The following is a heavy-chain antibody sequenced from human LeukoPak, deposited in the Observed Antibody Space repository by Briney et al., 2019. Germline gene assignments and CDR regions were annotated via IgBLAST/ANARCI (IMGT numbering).Heavy chain of an antibody. D-gene: IGHD6-13*01. Sequence: PSETLSLTRTVSGGSISSYYWSWIRQPAGKGLEWIGRIYTSGSTNYNPSLKSRVTMSVDTSKNQFSLKLSSVTAADTAVYYCARDKIQQLVPLGAFDIRGQGTMVTVSS. CDR1: GGSISSYY. J-gene: IGHJ3*02. V-gene: IGHV4-4*07. CDR3: ARDKIQQLVPLGAFDI. CDR2: IYTSGST.